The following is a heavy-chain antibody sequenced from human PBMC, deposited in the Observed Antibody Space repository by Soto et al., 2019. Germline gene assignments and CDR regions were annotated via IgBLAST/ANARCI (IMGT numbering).Heavy chain of an antibody. V-gene: IGHV3-30*18. D-gene: IGHD6-13*01. J-gene: IGHJ3*02. Sequence: GGSLRLSCAASGFTFSSYGMHWVRQAPGKGLEWVAVISYDGSNKYYADSVKGRFTISRDNSKNTLYLQMNSLRAEDTAVYYCAKTLGSWALDDAFDIWGQGTMVTVSS. CDR3: AKTLGSWALDDAFDI. CDR1: GFTFSSYG. CDR2: ISYDGSNK.